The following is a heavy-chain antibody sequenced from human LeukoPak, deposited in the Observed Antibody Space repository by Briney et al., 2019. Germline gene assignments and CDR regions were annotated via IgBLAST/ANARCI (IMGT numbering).Heavy chain of an antibody. CDR1: GGSFSGYY. CDR3: ARYGRNSSSWYRGWFDP. D-gene: IGHD6-13*01. CDR2: INHSGST. V-gene: IGHV4-34*01. Sequence: MPSETLSLTCAVYGGSFSGYYWSWIRQPPGKGLEWIGEINHSGSTNYNPSLKSRVTISVDTSKNQFSLKLSSVTAADTAVYYCARYGRNSSSWYRGWFDPWGQGTLVTVSS. J-gene: IGHJ5*02.